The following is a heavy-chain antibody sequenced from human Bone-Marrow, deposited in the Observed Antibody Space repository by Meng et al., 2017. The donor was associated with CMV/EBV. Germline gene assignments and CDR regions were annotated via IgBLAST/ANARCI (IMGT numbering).Heavy chain of an antibody. Sequence: GGSLRLSCSASGFTFSSSAMSWVRQAPGKGLEWVSAISSGGGSTYYAASVKGRFTISRDNSKNSLYLQMNSLRAEDTAVYYCAKGVGGYYYYGMDVWGQGTTVTVSS. CDR1: GFTFSSSA. CDR2: ISSGGGST. J-gene: IGHJ6*02. V-gene: IGHV3-23*01. CDR3: AKGVGGYYYYGMDV.